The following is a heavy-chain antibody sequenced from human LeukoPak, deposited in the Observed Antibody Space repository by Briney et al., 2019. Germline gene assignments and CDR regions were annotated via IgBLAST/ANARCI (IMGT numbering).Heavy chain of an antibody. CDR3: ARGWSLLDYGDYNLYYFGY. V-gene: IGHV1-2*02. Sequence: ASVKVSCKASGYTFTGYYMHWVRQAPGQGLEWMGWINPNSGGTNYAQKFQGRVTMTRDTSISTAYMELSSLRSDDTAVYYCARGWSLLDYGDYNLYYFGYWGQGTLVTVSS. CDR2: INPNSGGT. J-gene: IGHJ4*02. CDR1: GYTFTGYY. D-gene: IGHD4-17*01.